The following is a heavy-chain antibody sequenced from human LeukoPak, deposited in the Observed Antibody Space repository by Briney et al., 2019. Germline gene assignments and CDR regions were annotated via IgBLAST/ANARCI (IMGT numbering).Heavy chain of an antibody. CDR1: GFTFSGYW. CDR3: ASRATVSTWAYYYYYMDV. V-gene: IGHV3-74*01. D-gene: IGHD4-17*01. J-gene: IGHJ6*03. CDR2: INSEGSTT. Sequence: PGGPLRLSCAASGFTFSGYWMHGVRQAPGKGLVGISRINSEGSTTNYAGCVKGRFTISRDNAKKTLYLQMNSLRAEDTAVYYCASRATVSTWAYYYYYMDVWGRGTTVTVSS.